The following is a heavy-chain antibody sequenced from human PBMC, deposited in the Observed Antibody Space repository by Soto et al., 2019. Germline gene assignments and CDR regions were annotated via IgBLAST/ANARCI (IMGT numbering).Heavy chain of an antibody. Sequence: QLHLVQSGAVVKKPGASVTVSCSASGYPVTAYYMHWVRQAPGRGLEWMGGINPATGAAKYTQTFQGRFTMTRDTATRTVFMEPSGLTSEDTAVFYCARGGGVGVAGSAAFDMWGQGTLVTVSS. CDR2: INPATGAA. D-gene: IGHD3-3*01. CDR1: GYPVTAYY. J-gene: IGHJ3*02. V-gene: IGHV1-2*02. CDR3: ARGGGVGVAGSAAFDM.